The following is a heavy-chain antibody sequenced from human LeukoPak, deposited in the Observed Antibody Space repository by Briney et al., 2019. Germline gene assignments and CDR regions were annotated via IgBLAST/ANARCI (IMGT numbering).Heavy chain of an antibody. CDR1: GYTFTSYG. CDR2: INPNSGGT. Sequence: ASVKVSCKASGYTFTSYGISWVRQAPGQGLEWMGWINPNSGGTNYAQKFQGRVTMTRDPSIRTTYMELRRLTSDDTAVYYCARVAALAGIGWGDFDYWGQGTLVTVSS. D-gene: IGHD6-19*01. CDR3: ARVAALAGIGWGDFDY. V-gene: IGHV1-2*02. J-gene: IGHJ4*02.